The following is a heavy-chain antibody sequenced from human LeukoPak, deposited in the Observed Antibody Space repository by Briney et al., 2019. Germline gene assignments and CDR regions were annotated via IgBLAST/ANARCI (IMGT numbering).Heavy chain of an antibody. Sequence: ASVKVSCKASGYTFTGYYMHWVRQAPGQGLEWMGWINPNSGGTNYAQRLQGRVTMTTDTSTSTAYMELRSLRSDDTAVYYCARHEGRSCSGGSCYDENWFDPWGQGTLVTVSS. CDR3: ARHEGRSCSGGSCYDENWFDP. CDR1: GYTFTGYY. J-gene: IGHJ5*02. CDR2: INPNSGGT. V-gene: IGHV1-2*02. D-gene: IGHD2-15*01.